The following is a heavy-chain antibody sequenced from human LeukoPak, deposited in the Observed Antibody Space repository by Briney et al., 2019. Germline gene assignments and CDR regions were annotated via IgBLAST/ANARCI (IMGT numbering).Heavy chain of an antibody. Sequence: ASVKVSCKTSGYTFTGYYMNWVRQAPRQGLEWMGWINPNSGGTNYAQKFQGRVTMTRDTSISTAYMEVSSLTSDDTAVYYCARGVVASTFYYYMDVWGKGTTVTVSS. CDR2: INPNSGGT. V-gene: IGHV1-2*02. D-gene: IGHD2-15*01. J-gene: IGHJ6*03. CDR3: ARGVVASTFYYYMDV. CDR1: GYTFTGYY.